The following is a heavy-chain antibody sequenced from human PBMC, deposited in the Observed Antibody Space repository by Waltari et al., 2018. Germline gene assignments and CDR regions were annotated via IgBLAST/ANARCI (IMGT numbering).Heavy chain of an antibody. CDR2: IITDGTDT. Sequence: EVQLVESGGGLVQPGGSLRLSCTASGFTFSTYWLHWVRQAPGKGLVWVSRIITDGTDTDYADSVKGRFTISRDNAKNSLYLQMNSLRAEDTAVYYCARDRVGSSWFDAFDIWGQGTMVTVSS. CDR3: ARDRVGSSWFDAFDI. J-gene: IGHJ3*02. V-gene: IGHV3-74*01. CDR1: GFTFSTYW. D-gene: IGHD6-13*01.